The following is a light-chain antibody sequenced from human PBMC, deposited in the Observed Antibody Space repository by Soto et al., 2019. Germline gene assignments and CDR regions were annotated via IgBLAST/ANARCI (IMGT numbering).Light chain of an antibody. CDR2: DDN. Sequence: QSVLTQPPSVSAAPGQKVTIYCSGSSSNIGGNSVSWYQQLPGTAPKLLIYDDNKRHSGVPERLSGSKAGTSATVGITAIRNREAADYECGLCDCSLSVYVFGTGPKV. CDR3: GLCDCSLSVYV. CDR1: SSNIGGNS. V-gene: IGLV1-51*01. J-gene: IGLJ1*01.